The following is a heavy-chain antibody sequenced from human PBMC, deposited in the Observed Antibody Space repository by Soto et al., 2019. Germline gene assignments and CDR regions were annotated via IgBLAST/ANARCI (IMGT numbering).Heavy chain of an antibody. CDR1: GFSLTTSGVG. J-gene: IGHJ4*02. D-gene: IGHD3-10*01. CDR2: IYWDDDK. V-gene: IGHV2-5*02. CDR3: AHHPYYGLGSYSFDY. Sequence: QITLKESGPTLVRPTQTLTLTCTFSGFSLTTSGVGVGWIRQTPGKALEWLAVIYWDDDKRYSSSLKSRLTITKDTPKNQVVLTMTNMDPVDTATYYCAHHPYYGLGSYSFDYGGQGTLVTVSS.